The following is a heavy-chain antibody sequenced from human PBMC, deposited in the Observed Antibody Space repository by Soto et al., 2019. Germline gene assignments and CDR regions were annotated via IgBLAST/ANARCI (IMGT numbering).Heavy chain of an antibody. Sequence: GGSLRLSCAASGFTFSSYSMNWVHQAPGKGLEWVSYISSSSSTIYYADSVKGRFTISRDNAKNSLYLQMNSLRDEDTAVYYCARAGMGATNADFDYWGQGTLVTVSS. D-gene: IGHD1-26*01. V-gene: IGHV3-48*02. CDR3: ARAGMGATNADFDY. CDR2: ISSSSSTI. J-gene: IGHJ4*02. CDR1: GFTFSSYS.